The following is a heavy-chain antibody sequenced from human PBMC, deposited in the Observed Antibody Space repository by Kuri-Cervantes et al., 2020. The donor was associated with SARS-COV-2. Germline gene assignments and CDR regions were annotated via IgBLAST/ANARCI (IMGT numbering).Heavy chain of an antibody. V-gene: IGHV1-18*01. CDR1: GYTFTSYG. J-gene: IGHJ6*02. CDR3: ARDSGGFYSSSYYCKDV. Sequence: ASVKVSCKASGYTFTSYGISWVRQAPGQGLEWMGWISAYNGNTNYAQKLQGRVTMTTDTSTSTAYMELRSLRSDDTAVYYCARDSGGFYSSSYYCKDVWGQGTTVTVSS. CDR2: ISAYNGNT. D-gene: IGHD4-11*01.